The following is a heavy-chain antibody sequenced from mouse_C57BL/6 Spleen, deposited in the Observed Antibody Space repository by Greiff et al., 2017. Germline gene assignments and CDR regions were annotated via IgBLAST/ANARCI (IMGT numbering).Heavy chain of an antibody. CDR2: ISSGGSYT. D-gene: IGHD2-5*01. Sequence: EVQGVESGGDLVKPGGSLKLSCEASGFTFSSYGMSWVRQTPDKRLEWVATISSGGSYTYYPDSAKGRFTRSRDNAKNTLYLQMSSLQSEDTAMYKCTGQDYSKGAMDYWGQGTSVTVSS. V-gene: IGHV5-6*01. CDR3: TGQDYSKGAMDY. J-gene: IGHJ4*01. CDR1: GFTFSSYG.